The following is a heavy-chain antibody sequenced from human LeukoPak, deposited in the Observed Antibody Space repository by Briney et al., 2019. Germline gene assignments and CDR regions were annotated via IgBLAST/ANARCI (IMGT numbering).Heavy chain of an antibody. CDR1: GYTFTGYY. Sequence: ASVKVSCKASGYTFTGYYMHWVRQAPGQGLEWMGRINPNSGGTNDAQKFQERVTITRDMSTSTAYMELSSLRSEDTAVYYCAADDYGDYLQTTGWGQGTLVTVSS. CDR3: AADDYGDYLQTTG. J-gene: IGHJ4*02. V-gene: IGHV1-2*06. CDR2: INPNSGGT. D-gene: IGHD4-17*01.